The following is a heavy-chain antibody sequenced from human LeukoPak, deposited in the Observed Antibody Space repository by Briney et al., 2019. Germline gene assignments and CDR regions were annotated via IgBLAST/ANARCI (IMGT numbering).Heavy chain of an antibody. CDR1: GYSFTSYW. V-gene: IGHV5-51*01. Sequence: GESLKISCKGSGYSFTSYWIGWVRQMPGKGLEWMGIIYPGDSDTRYSPSFQGQVTISADKSISTAYLQWSSLKASDTAMYYCARLGGSGSYYPNYYYYYGMDVWGQGTTVTVSS. CDR2: IYPGDSDT. J-gene: IGHJ6*02. D-gene: IGHD3-10*01. CDR3: ARLGGSGSYYPNYYYYYGMDV.